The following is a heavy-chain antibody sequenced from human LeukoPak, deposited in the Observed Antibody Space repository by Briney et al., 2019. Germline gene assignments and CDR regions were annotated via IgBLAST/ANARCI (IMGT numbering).Heavy chain of an antibody. CDR3: ARVDRVEDTAVVHADY. Sequence: ASVKVSCKASGYTFTSYGISWVRQAPGQGLEWMGWISAYNGNTNYAQKLQGRVTMTTDTSTSTAYMELRSLRSDDTAVYYCARVDRVEDTAVVHADYWGQGTLVTVSS. V-gene: IGHV1-18*04. CDR1: GYTFTSYG. D-gene: IGHD5-18*01. J-gene: IGHJ4*02. CDR2: ISAYNGNT.